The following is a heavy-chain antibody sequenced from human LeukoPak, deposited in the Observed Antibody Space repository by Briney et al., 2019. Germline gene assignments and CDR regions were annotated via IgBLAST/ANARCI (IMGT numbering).Heavy chain of an antibody. CDR2: ISWDGGST. J-gene: IGHJ1*01. Sequence: GGSLRLSCAASGFTFDDYAMHWVRQAPGKGLEWVSLISWDGGSTYYADSVKGRFTISRDNSKNSLYLQMNSLRAEDTALYYCAKAPGYSSSLEYFQHWGQGTLVTVSS. CDR3: AKAPGYSSSLEYFQH. CDR1: GFTFDDYA. V-gene: IGHV3-43D*03. D-gene: IGHD6-13*01.